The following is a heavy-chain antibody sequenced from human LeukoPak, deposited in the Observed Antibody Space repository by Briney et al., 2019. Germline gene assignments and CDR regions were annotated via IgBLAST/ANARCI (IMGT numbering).Heavy chain of an antibody. Sequence: GASVKVSCKASGYTFTSYAMHWVRQAPGQRLEWMGWINAGNGNTKYSQKFQGRVTITRDTSASTAYMEPSSLRSEDTAVYYCARPYYYYGSGSYDYWGQGTLVTVSS. J-gene: IGHJ4*02. CDR3: ARPYYYYGSGSYDY. CDR1: GYTFTSYA. D-gene: IGHD3-10*01. CDR2: INAGNGNT. V-gene: IGHV1-3*01.